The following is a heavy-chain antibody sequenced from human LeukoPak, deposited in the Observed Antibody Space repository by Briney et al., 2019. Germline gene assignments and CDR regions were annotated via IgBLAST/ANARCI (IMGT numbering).Heavy chain of an antibody. CDR3: ARDLASSPKWELDY. D-gene: IGHD1-26*01. CDR1: GYTFTQYF. Sequence: ASVKVSCKASGYTFTQYFIHWVRQAPGEGLEWMGRIRSDSGNTEYAQRFEGRVTMTRHTSITTVYMELRSLTFGDAAVYYCARDLASSPKWELDYGGQGALVTVPS. J-gene: IGHJ4*02. V-gene: IGHV1-2*06. CDR2: IRSDSGNT.